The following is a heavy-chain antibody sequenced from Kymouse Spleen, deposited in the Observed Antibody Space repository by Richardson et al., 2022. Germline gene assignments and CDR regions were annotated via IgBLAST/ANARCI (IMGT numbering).Heavy chain of an antibody. CDR1: GGSVSSGSYY. J-gene: IGHJ6*02. CDR2: IYYSGST. D-gene: IGHD3-10*01. Sequence: QVQLQESGPGLVKPSETLSLTCTVSGGSVSSGSYYWSWIRQPPGKGLEWIGYIYYSGSTNYNPSLKSRVTISVDTSKNQFSLKLSSVTAADTAVYYCAREGDVLLWFGELLRGTTTTVWTSGAKGPRSPSPQ. V-gene: IGHV4-61*01. CDR3: AREGDVLLWFGELLRGTTTTVWTS.